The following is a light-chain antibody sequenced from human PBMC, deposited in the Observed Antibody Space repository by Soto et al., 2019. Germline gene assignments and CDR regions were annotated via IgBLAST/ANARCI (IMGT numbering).Light chain of an antibody. CDR1: QTIHTY. J-gene: IGKJ3*01. Sequence: DIQMTQSPTSLPASIGDRVTITCRASQTIHTYLNWYQQKPGKAPKLLIYAASNLQSEVPSRFSGSGSGTDFTLTISSLQPEDFATYFCQQTYSALFTFGPGTKVDNK. CDR2: AAS. CDR3: QQTYSALFT. V-gene: IGKV1-39*01.